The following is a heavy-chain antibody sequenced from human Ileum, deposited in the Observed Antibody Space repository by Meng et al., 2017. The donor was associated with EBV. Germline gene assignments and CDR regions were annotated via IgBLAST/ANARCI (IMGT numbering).Heavy chain of an antibody. V-gene: IGHV1-8*01. D-gene: IGHD3-16*01. CDR2: MNSYTGNA. J-gene: IGHJ5*02. CDR3: ARGSGAGGRDWFDP. CDR1: GYTFINHD. Sequence: QAQLVQSGGEVKKPGASVKVSCKASGYTFINHDINWVRQAAGQGLESIGWMNSYTGNAGYAQKFRGRVTMTRDTSINTAYLEVISLTSEDTAVYYCARGSGAGGRDWFDPWGQGTLVTVSS.